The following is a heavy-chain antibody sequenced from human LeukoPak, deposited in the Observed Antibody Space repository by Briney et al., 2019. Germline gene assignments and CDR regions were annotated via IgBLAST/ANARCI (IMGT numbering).Heavy chain of an antibody. J-gene: IGHJ4*02. D-gene: IGHD3-10*01. V-gene: IGHV4-34*01. Sequence: PSETLSLTCAVYGGSFSGYYWSWIRQPPGKGLEWIGEIKHSGSTNYNPSLKSRVTISVDTSKNQFSLKLSSVTAADTAVYYCARDRGYGSLDYWGQGTLVTVSS. CDR3: ARDRGYGSLDY. CDR2: IKHSGST. CDR1: GGSFSGYY.